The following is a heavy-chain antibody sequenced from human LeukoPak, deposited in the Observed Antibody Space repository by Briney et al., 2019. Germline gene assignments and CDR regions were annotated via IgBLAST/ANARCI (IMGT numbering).Heavy chain of an antibody. CDR3: ARQDRCSSTSCLPRY. CDR2: IYPGDSDT. CDR1: GYIFTSYW. V-gene: IGHV5-51*01. D-gene: IGHD2-2*01. Sequence: GESLKISCKGSGYIFTSYWIGWVRQMPGKGLEWMGIIYPGDSDTRYSPSFQGQVTISADKSISTAYLQWSSLKASDTAMYYCARQDRCSSTSCLPRYWGQGTLVTVSS. J-gene: IGHJ4*02.